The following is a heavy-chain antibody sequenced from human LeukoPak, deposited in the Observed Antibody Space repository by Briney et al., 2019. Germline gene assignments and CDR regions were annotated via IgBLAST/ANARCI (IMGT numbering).Heavy chain of an antibody. Sequence: PSQTLSLTCTVSGDSISSGDYYWSWIRQPAGKGLEWIGRISSSGSTNYNPSLKSRVTISVDTSKNQFSLKLSSVTAADTAVYFCARGPYSYDSSGAFDIRGQGTMVTVSS. CDR1: GDSISSGDYY. J-gene: IGHJ3*02. CDR3: ARGPYSYDSSGAFDI. D-gene: IGHD3-22*01. CDR2: ISSSGST. V-gene: IGHV4-61*02.